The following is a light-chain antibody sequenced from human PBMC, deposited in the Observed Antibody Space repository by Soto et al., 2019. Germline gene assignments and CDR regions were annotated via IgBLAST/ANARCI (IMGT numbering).Light chain of an antibody. CDR1: QSLLHSDGYNY. CDR3: MQALQTPLT. CDR2: LGS. V-gene: IGKV2-28*01. Sequence: DIVMTQSPLSLPVTPGEPASISCRSSQSLLHSDGYNYLDWFLQRPGQSPQLLIYLGSSRDSGVPDRLSGSGSGRDFTLKISRVEAEDVGVYYCMQALQTPLTFGGGTKVDIK. J-gene: IGKJ4*01.